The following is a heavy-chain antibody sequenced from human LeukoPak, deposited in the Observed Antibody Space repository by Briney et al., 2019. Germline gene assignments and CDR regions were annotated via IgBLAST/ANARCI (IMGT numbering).Heavy chain of an antibody. J-gene: IGHJ6*02. CDR1: GDSVSSNSAA. CDR2: TYYRSKWYN. CDR3: ARGPLIAAAGTGGGYYYGMDV. V-gene: IGHV6-1*01. Sequence: SQTLSLTCAISGDSVSSNSAAWNWIRQSPSRGLEWLGRTYYRSKWYNDYAVSVKSRITINPDTSTNQFSLQLNSVTPEDTAVYYCARGPLIAAAGTGGGYYYGMDVWGQGTTVTVSS. D-gene: IGHD6-13*01.